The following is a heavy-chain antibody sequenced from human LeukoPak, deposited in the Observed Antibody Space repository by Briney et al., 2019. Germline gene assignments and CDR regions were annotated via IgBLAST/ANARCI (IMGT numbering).Heavy chain of an antibody. J-gene: IGHJ4*02. V-gene: IGHV3-30*02. Sequence: GGTLRLSCAASGFTFNSYAMNWVRQAPGKGLEWVAFIRYDGSNKYYADSVKGRFTISRDNSKNTLYLQMNSLRAEDTAVYYCARVSRDGYNYDYWGQGTLVTVSS. CDR1: GFTFNSYA. D-gene: IGHD5-24*01. CDR2: IRYDGSNK. CDR3: ARVSRDGYNYDY.